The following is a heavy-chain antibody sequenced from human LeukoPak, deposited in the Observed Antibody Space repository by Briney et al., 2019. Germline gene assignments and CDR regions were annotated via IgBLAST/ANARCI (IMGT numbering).Heavy chain of an antibody. CDR1: GDSISSGSYY. D-gene: IGHD1-1*01. CDR3: VRDWNGDYFDY. CDR2: IHTSGNT. V-gene: IGHV4-61*02. Sequence: MPSETLSLTCIVSGDSISSGSYYWAWLRQPAGKGLEWIGRIHTSGNTNYSPSLKSRVTISRDTSKNQFSLRLTSVTAADTAVYYCVRDWNGDYFDYWGQGTLVTVSS. J-gene: IGHJ4*02.